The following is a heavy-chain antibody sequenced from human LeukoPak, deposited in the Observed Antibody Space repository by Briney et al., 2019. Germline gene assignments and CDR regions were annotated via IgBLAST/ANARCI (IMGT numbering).Heavy chain of an antibody. CDR1: DFTVSRNY. J-gene: IGHJ4*02. Sequence: GGSLRLSCAASDFTVSRNYMNWVRQAPGKGLEWVSLIYAGGSTFYAVSVKGRFTISRDNSKNTLYLQMNSLRAEDTAVYYCARVRRIVGATLDYFDYWGQGTLVTVSS. D-gene: IGHD1-26*01. CDR3: ARVRRIVGATLDYFDY. CDR2: IYAGGST. V-gene: IGHV3-53*01.